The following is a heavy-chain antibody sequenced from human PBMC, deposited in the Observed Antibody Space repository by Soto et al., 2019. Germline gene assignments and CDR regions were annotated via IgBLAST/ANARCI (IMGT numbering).Heavy chain of an antibody. J-gene: IGHJ6*02. CDR3: ARSRRERWELLSYYYYGMDV. D-gene: IGHD1-26*01. Sequence: ASVKVSCKASGGTFSSYAISWVRQAPGQGLEWMGGIIPIFGTANYAQKFQGRVTITADESTSTAYMELSSLRSEDTAVYYCARSRRERWELLSYYYYGMDVWGQGTTVTVSS. V-gene: IGHV1-69*13. CDR2: IIPIFGTA. CDR1: GGTFSSYA.